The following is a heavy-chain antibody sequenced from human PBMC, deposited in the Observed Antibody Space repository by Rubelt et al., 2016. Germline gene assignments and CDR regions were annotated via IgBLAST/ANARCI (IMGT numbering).Heavy chain of an antibody. Sequence: QVQLVQSGAEVKKPGASVKVSCKASGYTFTSYGISWVRQATGQGLEWMGGISAYNGNTNYAQKLQGRVTMTTDTSTSTAYMELRSLRSDDTAVYYCARDRTWLVPGLDAFDIWGQGTMVTVSS. CDR3: ARDRTWLVPGLDAFDI. V-gene: IGHV1-18*01. CDR2: ISAYNGNT. J-gene: IGHJ3*02. CDR1: GYTFTSYG. D-gene: IGHD6-19*01.